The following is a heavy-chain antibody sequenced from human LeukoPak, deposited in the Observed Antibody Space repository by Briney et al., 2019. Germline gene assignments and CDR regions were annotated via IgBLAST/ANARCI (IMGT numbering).Heavy chain of an antibody. CDR3: ARVDYYDSSGYYYVLDY. J-gene: IGHJ4*02. CDR2: IIPIFGTA. V-gene: IGHV1-69*13. CDR1: GGTFSSYA. D-gene: IGHD3-22*01. Sequence: SVKVSCKASGGTFSSYAISWVRQAPGQGLEWMGGIIPIFGTANYAQKFQGRVTITADESTSTAYMELSSLRSEDTAVYYRARVDYYDSSGYYYVLDYWGQGTLVTVSS.